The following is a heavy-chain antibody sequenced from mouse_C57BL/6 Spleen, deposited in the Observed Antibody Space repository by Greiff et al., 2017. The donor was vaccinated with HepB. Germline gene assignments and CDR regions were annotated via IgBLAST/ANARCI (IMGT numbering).Heavy chain of an antibody. D-gene: IGHD4-1*01. J-gene: IGHJ2*01. CDR3: ARSRGTGTHFDY. CDR2: INPSTGGT. Sequence: EVQLQESGPELVKPGASVKISCKASGYSFTGYYMNWVKQSPEKSLEWIGEINPSTGGTTYNQKFKAKATLTVDKSSSTAYMQLKSLTSEDSAVYYCARSRGTGTHFDYWGQGTTLTVSS. CDR1: GYSFTGYY. V-gene: IGHV1-42*01.